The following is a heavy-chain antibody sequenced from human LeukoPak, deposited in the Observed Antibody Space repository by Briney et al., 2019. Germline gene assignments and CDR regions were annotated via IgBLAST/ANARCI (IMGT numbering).Heavy chain of an antibody. CDR1: GFTFSSYA. V-gene: IGHV3-23*01. CDR3: ATPLDYYDRSDSHQGGD. J-gene: IGHJ4*02. Sequence: PGGSLRLSCAASGFTFSSYAMSWVRQAPGKGLEWVSGIGGNGGNTYYADSAKGRFTISRDNAKNSLYLQMNSLRAEDTAVYYCATPLDYYDRSDSHQGGDWGQGTLVTVSS. CDR2: IGGNGGNT. D-gene: IGHD3-22*01.